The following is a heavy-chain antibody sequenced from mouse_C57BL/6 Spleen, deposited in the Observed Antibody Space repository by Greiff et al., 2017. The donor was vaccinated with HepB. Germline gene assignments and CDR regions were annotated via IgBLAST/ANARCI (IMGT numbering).Heavy chain of an antibody. CDR3: ARGGGSPYFDY. V-gene: IGHV1-50*01. Sequence: QVQLQQPGAELVKPGASVKLSCKASGYTFTSYWMQWVKQRPGQGLEWIGEIDPSDSYTNYNQKFKGKATLTVDPSSSTAYMQLSSLTSEDSAVYYCARGGGSPYFDYWGQGTTLTVSS. CDR2: IDPSDSYT. CDR1: GYTFTSYW. J-gene: IGHJ2*01.